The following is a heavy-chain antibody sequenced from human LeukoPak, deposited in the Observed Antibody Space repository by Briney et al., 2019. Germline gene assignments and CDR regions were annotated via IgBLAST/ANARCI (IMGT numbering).Heavy chain of an antibody. V-gene: IGHV3-11*05. CDR2: ISSSSSYT. Sequence: GGSLRLSCAASGFTFSDYYMSWIRQAPGKGLEWVSYISSSSSYTNYADSVKGRFTISRDNAKNSLYLQMNSLRAEDTAVYYCARAVIVGATRGHFDYWGQGILVTVSS. D-gene: IGHD1-26*01. J-gene: IGHJ4*02. CDR3: ARAVIVGATRGHFDY. CDR1: GFTFSDYY.